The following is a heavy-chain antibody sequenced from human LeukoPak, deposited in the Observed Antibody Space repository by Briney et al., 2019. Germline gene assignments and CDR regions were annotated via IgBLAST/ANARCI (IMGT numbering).Heavy chain of an antibody. Sequence: KASETLSLTCTVSGGSISSGGYYWSWIRQPPGKGLEWIGYIYHSGSTYYNPSLKSRVTISVDRSKNQFSLKLSSVTAADTAVYYCARERDVVTTRWFDPWGQGTLVTVSS. CDR2: IYHSGST. CDR3: ARERDVVTTRWFDP. V-gene: IGHV4-30-2*01. CDR1: GGSISSGGYY. J-gene: IGHJ5*02. D-gene: IGHD2-21*02.